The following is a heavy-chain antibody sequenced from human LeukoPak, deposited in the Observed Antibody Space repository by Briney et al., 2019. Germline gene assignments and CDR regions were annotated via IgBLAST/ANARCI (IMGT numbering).Heavy chain of an antibody. D-gene: IGHD2-2*01. V-gene: IGHV1-3*01. J-gene: IGHJ4*02. CDR2: INAGNGNT. CDR3: ARYCSSTSCPTYYFDY. Sequence: ASVKVSCKASGYTFTSYAMHWVRQAPGQRLEWMGWINAGNGNTKYSQKFQGRVTITRDTSASTAYMELSSLRSEDTAVYCCARYCSSTSCPTYYFDYWGQGTLVTVSS. CDR1: GYTFTSYA.